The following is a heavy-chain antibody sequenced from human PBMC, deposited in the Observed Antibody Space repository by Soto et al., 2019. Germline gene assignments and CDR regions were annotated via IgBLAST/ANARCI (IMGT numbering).Heavy chain of an antibody. J-gene: IGHJ3*02. CDR3: ARGRRYSGRHDACDI. V-gene: IGHV4-59*01. CDR1: GVSFGSYY. Sequence: PSETLSLTCTVSGVSFGSYYWSWIRQPQGQGLDWIGYIDSTAASIYNPSLKSRLTISLDTSKNQFSLNLRSVTAADTAVYYCARGRRYSGRHDACDIWGQGTVVTVSS. D-gene: IGHD1-26*01. CDR2: IDSTAAS.